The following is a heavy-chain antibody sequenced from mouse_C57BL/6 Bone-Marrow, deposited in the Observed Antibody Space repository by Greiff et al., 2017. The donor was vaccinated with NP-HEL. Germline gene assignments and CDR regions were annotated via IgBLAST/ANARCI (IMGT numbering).Heavy chain of an antibody. V-gene: IGHV5-12*01. CDR2: ISNGGGST. CDR3: ARRRYGSYAMDY. D-gene: IGHD2-10*02. Sequence: DVMLVESGGGLVQPGGSLKLSCAASGFTFSDYYMYWVRQTPEQRLEWVAYISNGGGSTYYPDTVKGRFTFSSDNAKNTLYLQRSRLKSEETAMYYCARRRYGSYAMDYWGQGTSVTVSS. CDR1: GFTFSDYY. J-gene: IGHJ4*01.